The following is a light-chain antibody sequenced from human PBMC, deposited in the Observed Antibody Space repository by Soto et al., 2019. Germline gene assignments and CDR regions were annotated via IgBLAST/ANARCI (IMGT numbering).Light chain of an antibody. CDR2: DVS. CDR3: SSYTSRSTLV. Sequence: QSALTQPASVSGSPGQSITISCTETSSDVGGYNYVSWYQHYPGKAPKLMIYDVSNRPSGVSNRFSGSKSGNTASLTISGLQAEDEADYYCSSYTSRSTLVFGGGTKLTVL. V-gene: IGLV2-14*03. J-gene: IGLJ2*01. CDR1: SSDVGGYNY.